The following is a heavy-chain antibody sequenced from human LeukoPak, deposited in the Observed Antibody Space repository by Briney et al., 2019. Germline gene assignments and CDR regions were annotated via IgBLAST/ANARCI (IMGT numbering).Heavy chain of an antibody. J-gene: IGHJ4*02. CDR3: AKHPGEGYFDSSGYYHYYFDY. Sequence: GGSLRLSCAASGFTFSSYAMSWVRQAPGKGLEWVSAISGSGGSTYYADSVKGRFTISRDNSKNTLYLQMNSLRAEDTAVYYCAKHPGEGYFDSSGYYHYYFDYWGQGTLVTVFS. V-gene: IGHV3-23*01. CDR1: GFTFSSYA. CDR2: ISGSGGST. D-gene: IGHD3-22*01.